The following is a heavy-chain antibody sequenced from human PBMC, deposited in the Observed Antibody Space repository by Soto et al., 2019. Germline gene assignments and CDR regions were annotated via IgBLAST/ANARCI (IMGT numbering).Heavy chain of an antibody. CDR3: ARSGGYYDSSGYYYFSYYGMDV. Sequence: QVQLQESGPGLVKPSETLSLTCTVSGGSISSYYWSWIRQPPGKGLEWIGYIYYSGSTNYNPSLKSRVTISVDTSKNQFSLKLSSVTAADTAVYYCARSGGYYDSSGYYYFSYYGMDVWGQGTTVTVSS. CDR1: GGSISSYY. J-gene: IGHJ6*02. CDR2: IYYSGST. D-gene: IGHD3-22*01. V-gene: IGHV4-59*01.